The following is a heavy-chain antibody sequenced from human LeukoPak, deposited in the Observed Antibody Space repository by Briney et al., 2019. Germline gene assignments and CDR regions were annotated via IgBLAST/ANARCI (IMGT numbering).Heavy chain of an antibody. D-gene: IGHD3-10*01. Sequence: PSDTLSLTCDVSGASISATNWRTWVRLPPGKGLEWIGEVSHSETTNYSPSLRGRVRLSVDRATNQLSLRLTSVTAADTAVYYCAKESGRGTFDLWGQGTMVTVSS. CDR1: GASISATNW. J-gene: IGHJ3*01. CDR2: VSHSETT. V-gene: IGHV4-4*02. CDR3: AKESGRGTFDL.